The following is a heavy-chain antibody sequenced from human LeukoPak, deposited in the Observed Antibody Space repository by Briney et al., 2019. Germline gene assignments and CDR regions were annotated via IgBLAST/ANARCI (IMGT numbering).Heavy chain of an antibody. J-gene: IGHJ4*02. CDR2: IFYSGST. CDR1: GGSISSYY. CDR3: ARKGYFDS. Sequence: SETLSLTCTVSGGSISSYYWNWIRQPPGKGLEWGGYIFYSGSTSYNPSLKSRVTISLDTSTNQFSLKLPSVTAAATAMYYCARKGYFDSWGQGTLVSVSS. V-gene: IGHV4-59*08.